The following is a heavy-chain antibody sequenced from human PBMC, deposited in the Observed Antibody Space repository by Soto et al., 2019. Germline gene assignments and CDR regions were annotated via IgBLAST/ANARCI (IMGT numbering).Heavy chain of an antibody. Sequence: EVQLVQSGAEVKKPGESLKISCKASGYPFTNYWIGWLRQMPGKGLEWMGIIYPGDSSPRYSPSFQGQVTFSVDKSIRTAFLQWSSLKAADTAMYYCARYNYFGSGSVDNWFDRWGQGTLVTVSS. J-gene: IGHJ5*02. V-gene: IGHV5-51*03. CDR2: IYPGDSSP. D-gene: IGHD3-10*01. CDR3: ARYNYFGSGSVDNWFDR. CDR1: GYPFTNYW.